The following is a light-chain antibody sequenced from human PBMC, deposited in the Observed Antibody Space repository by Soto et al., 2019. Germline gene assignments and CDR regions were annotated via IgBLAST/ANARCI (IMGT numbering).Light chain of an antibody. CDR1: QSISSN. CDR2: AAS. CDR3: QQYNKWPPWT. V-gene: IGKV3-15*01. J-gene: IGKJ1*01. Sequence: EIVMTQSPATLSVSPGERVTLSCRASQSISSNLAWYQQKLGQAPRLLIYAASTKATGIPARFSGSGSGTEFTLTISSLQSEDFEVYYCQQYNKWPPWTFGQGTKVEI.